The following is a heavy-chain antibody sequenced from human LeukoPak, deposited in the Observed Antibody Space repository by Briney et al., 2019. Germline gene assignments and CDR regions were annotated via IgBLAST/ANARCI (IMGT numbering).Heavy chain of an antibody. CDR2: ISGSGGST. CDR3: AKHIVVVPAAKYDAFDI. J-gene: IGHJ3*02. D-gene: IGHD2-2*01. V-gene: IGHV3-23*01. CDR1: GFTFSSYA. Sequence: PGRSLRLSCAASGFTFSSYAMSWVRQAPGKGLEWVSAISGSGGSTYYADSVKGRFTISRDNSKNTLYLQMNSLRAEDTAVYYCAKHIVVVPAAKYDAFDIWGQGTMVTVSS.